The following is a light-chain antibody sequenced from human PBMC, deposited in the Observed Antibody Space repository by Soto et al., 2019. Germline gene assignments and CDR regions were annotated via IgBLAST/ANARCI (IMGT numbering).Light chain of an antibody. CDR2: GAS. V-gene: IGKV3-15*01. Sequence: EIVMTQSTATLSVSPGERATLSCRASQSVSSNLAWYQQKPGQAPRLLVYGASTRATGIPARFSGSGSGTEFTLTISRLQSEDFAIYYCQQYTNWPPMHTFGQGTKLEIK. CDR3: QQYTNWPPMHT. CDR1: QSVSSN. J-gene: IGKJ2*01.